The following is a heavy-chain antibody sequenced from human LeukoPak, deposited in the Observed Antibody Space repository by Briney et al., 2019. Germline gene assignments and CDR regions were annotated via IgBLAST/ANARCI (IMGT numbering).Heavy chain of an antibody. CDR3: ATSNISSSWGDY. CDR2: FDPEDGET. J-gene: IGHJ4*02. CDR1: GYTLTELS. V-gene: IGHV1-24*01. Sequence: AASVKVSCEVSGYTLTELSMHWVRQAPGKGLEWMGGFDPEDGETIYAQKFQGRVTMTEDTSTDTAYMELSSLRSEDTAVYYCATSNISSSWGDYWGQGTLVTVSS. D-gene: IGHD6-13*01.